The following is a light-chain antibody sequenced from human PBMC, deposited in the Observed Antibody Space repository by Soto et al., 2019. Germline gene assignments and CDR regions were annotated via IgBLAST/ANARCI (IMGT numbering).Light chain of an antibody. CDR2: AAS. V-gene: IGKV1D-8*03. Sequence: VIWMTQSPSLISASAGDGVTISCRMSQGISSYLAWYQQKPGKAPELLIYAASTLQSGVPSRFSGSGFGTEFTLTISGLQPEDSATYYCQQYERYSTFGQGTKVDIK. J-gene: IGKJ1*01. CDR1: QGISSY. CDR3: QQYERYST.